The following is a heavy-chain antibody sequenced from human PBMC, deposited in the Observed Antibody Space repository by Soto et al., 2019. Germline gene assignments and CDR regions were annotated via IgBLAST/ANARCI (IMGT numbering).Heavy chain of an antibody. CDR3: ARENNYDFWSGYFDY. CDR1: GFTFSSYG. D-gene: IGHD3-3*01. CDR2: IWYDGSNK. Sequence: GGSLRLSCAASGFTFSSYGMHWVRQAPGKGLEWVAVIWYDGSNKYYADSVKGRFTISRDNSKNTLYLQMNSLRAEDTAVYYCARENNYDFWSGYFDYWGQGTLVTVSS. V-gene: IGHV3-33*01. J-gene: IGHJ4*02.